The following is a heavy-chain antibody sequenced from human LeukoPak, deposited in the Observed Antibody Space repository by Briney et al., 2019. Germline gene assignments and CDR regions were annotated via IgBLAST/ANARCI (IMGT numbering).Heavy chain of an antibody. Sequence: GGSLRLSCAASGFTFSDYSMNWVRQARGKGLEWVSSISTGSTYIYYADSVKGRFTISRDNAKDSLYLQMNSLRVEDTAVYYCARDRGSGWYASDYWGQGTLVTVSS. CDR2: ISTGSTYI. V-gene: IGHV3-21*01. D-gene: IGHD6-19*01. CDR3: ARDRGSGWYASDY. CDR1: GFTFSDYS. J-gene: IGHJ4*02.